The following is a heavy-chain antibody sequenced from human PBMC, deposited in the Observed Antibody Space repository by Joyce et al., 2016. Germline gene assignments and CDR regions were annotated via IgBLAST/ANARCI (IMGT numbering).Heavy chain of an antibody. CDR3: AGGILTGYFDY. Sequence: GQLVESGGGVVQPGRSLRLSCAASGFTFSNYGMHWVRQAPGKGLEWVAVISYNGSNKHYGDSVKGLFAISRDNAKNTLYLQMSSLRAEDTAVYYCAGGILTGYFDYWGQGTLVTVSS. CDR2: ISYNGSNK. J-gene: IGHJ4*02. D-gene: IGHD3-9*01. CDR1: GFTFSNYG. V-gene: IGHV3-30*03.